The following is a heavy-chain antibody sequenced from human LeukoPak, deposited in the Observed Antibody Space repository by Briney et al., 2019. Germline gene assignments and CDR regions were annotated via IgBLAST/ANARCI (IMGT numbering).Heavy chain of an antibody. CDR2: ISGSGGST. J-gene: IGHJ4*02. CDR3: AKVPGSCSGGSCYSPFDY. CDR1: GFTFSGYA. Sequence: GGSLRLACAASGFTFSGYAMSWVRQAPGKGLEWVPAISGSGGSTYYADSVKGRFTISRDNSKNTLYLQMNSLRAEDTAVYYCAKVPGSCSGGSCYSPFDYWGQGTLVTVSS. V-gene: IGHV3-23*01. D-gene: IGHD2-15*01.